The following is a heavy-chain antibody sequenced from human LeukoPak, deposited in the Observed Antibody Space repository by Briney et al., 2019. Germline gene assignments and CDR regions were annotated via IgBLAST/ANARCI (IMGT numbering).Heavy chain of an antibody. CDR3: ARDADSSGYYFSI. Sequence: SETLSLTCTVSGGSSSSYYWSWIRQPAGKGLEWIGRIYTSVSTNYNPSLKSRVTMSVDTAKNQFSLKLSSVTAADTAVYYCARDADSSGYYFSIWGQGTLVTVSS. D-gene: IGHD3-22*01. CDR1: GGSSSSYY. J-gene: IGHJ4*02. CDR2: IYTSVST. V-gene: IGHV4-4*07.